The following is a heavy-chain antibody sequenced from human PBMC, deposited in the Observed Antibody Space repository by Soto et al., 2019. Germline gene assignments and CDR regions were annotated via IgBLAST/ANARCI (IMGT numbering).Heavy chain of an antibody. D-gene: IGHD3-3*01. V-gene: IGHV5-51*01. CDR3: ARGGVSTRTFDH. CDR2: IYPSDSDT. Sequence: HGESLKISCKGSGYNFAGYWIAWVRQMPGKGLELMGIIYPSDSDTRYRPSFQGQVTISADKSISSAYLQWSSLRAADTAMYYCARGGVSTRTFDHWGQGSPVTVSS. J-gene: IGHJ4*02. CDR1: GYNFAGYW.